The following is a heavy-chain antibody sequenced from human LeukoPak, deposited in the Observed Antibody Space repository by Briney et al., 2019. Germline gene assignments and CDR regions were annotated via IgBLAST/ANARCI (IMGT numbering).Heavy chain of an antibody. Sequence: PGGSLRLSCAASGFTFSSYAMSWVRQAPGKGLEWVSVIYSGGSTYYADSVKGRFTISRDNSKNTLYLQMNSLRAEDTAVYYCARYSGYDRRLDYWGQGTLVTVSS. J-gene: IGHJ4*02. CDR1: GFTFSSYA. D-gene: IGHD5-12*01. V-gene: IGHV3-66*02. CDR2: IYSGGST. CDR3: ARYSGYDRRLDY.